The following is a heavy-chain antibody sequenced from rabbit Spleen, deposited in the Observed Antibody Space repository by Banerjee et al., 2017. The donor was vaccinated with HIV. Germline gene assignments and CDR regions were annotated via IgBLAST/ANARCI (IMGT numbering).Heavy chain of an antibody. CDR1: GFDFNTYG. CDR3: VRGASSSGYYSL. Sequence: QEQLVESGGGLVQPGGSLKLSCKASGFDFNTYGVSWVRQAPRKGLEWIGYIDPLFGTTYYANWVNGRFTISSHNAQNTLYLQLNTLTAADTATYFCVRGASSSGYYSLWGLGTLVTVS. D-gene: IGHD1-1*01. V-gene: IGHV1S47*01. J-gene: IGHJ4*01. CDR2: IDPLFGTT.